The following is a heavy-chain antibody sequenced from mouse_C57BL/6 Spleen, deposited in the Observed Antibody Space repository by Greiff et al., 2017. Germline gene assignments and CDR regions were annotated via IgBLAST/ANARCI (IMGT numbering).Heavy chain of an antibody. D-gene: IGHD1-1*01. CDR2: ISDGGSYT. CDR1: GFTFSSYA. V-gene: IGHV5-4*01. J-gene: IGHJ4*01. Sequence: EVQRVESGGGLVKPGGSLKLSCAASGFTFSSYAMSWVRQTPEKRLEWVATISDGGSYTYYPDNVKGRFTISRDNAKNNLYLQMSHLKSEDTAMYYCARAYYGSSYDAMEYWGQGTSGTVSS. CDR3: ARAYYGSSYDAMEY.